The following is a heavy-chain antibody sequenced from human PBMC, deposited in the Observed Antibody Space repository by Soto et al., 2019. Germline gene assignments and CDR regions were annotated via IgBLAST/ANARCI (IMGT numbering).Heavy chain of an antibody. CDR1: GFTFSSYA. D-gene: IGHD6-6*01. J-gene: IGHJ6*03. Sequence: GGSLRLSCAASGFTFSSYAMSWVRQAPGKGLEWVSAISGSGGSTYYADSVKGRFTISRDNSKNTLYLQMNSLRAEDTAVYYCAKRGIAARLGYYYYYMDVWGKGTTVTVSS. V-gene: IGHV3-23*01. CDR2: ISGSGGST. CDR3: AKRGIAARLGYYYYYMDV.